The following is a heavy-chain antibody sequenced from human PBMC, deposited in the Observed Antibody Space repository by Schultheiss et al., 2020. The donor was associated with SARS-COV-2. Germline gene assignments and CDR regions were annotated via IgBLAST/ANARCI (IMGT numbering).Heavy chain of an antibody. V-gene: IGHV4-31*03. CDR1: GGSISSGGYY. CDR3: ARDHHPTIWSGWGGLGYYYYGMDV. J-gene: IGHJ6*02. D-gene: IGHD3-10*01. CDR2: IYYSGST. Sequence: SETLSLTCTVSGGSISSGGYYWSWIRQHPGKGLEWIGYIYYSGSTYYNPSLKSRVTISVDTSKNQFSLKLSSVTAADTAVYYCARDHHPTIWSGWGGLGYYYYGMDVWGQGTTVTVSS.